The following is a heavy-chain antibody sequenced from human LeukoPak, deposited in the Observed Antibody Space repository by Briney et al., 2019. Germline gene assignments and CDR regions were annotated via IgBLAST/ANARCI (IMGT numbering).Heavy chain of an antibody. V-gene: IGHV4-59*08. D-gene: IGHD3-9*01. CDR1: GGSISTYY. Sequence: SETLSLTCTVSGGSISTYYWSWIRQSPGKGLEWIGYIYYTGSTNYNPSLESRVTMSVDTSKNQFSLKLSSVTAADTAVYYCARLYDILSGYDAFDIWGQGTMVTVSS. J-gene: IGHJ3*02. CDR3: ARLYDILSGYDAFDI. CDR2: IYYTGST.